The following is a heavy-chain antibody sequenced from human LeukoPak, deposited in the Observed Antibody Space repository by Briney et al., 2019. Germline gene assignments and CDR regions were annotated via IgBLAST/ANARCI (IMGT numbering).Heavy chain of an antibody. CDR3: ARDKYGSGSPHYYGMDV. V-gene: IGHV3-33*01. Sequence: GGSLRLSCAASGFTFSSYGMHWVRQAPGKGLEWVAVIWYDGSNKYYADSVKGRFTISRDNSRNTLYLQMNSLRAEDTAVYYCARDKYGSGSPHYYGMDVWGQGTTVTVSS. CDR2: IWYDGSNK. CDR1: GFTFSSYG. D-gene: IGHD3-10*01. J-gene: IGHJ6*02.